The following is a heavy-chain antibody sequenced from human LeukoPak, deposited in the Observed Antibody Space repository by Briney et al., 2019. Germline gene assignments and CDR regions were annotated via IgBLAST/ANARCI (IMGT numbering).Heavy chain of an antibody. CDR1: GGTFSSYA. D-gene: IGHD3-3*01. V-gene: IGHV1-69*04. J-gene: IGHJ6*02. Sequence: SVKVSCKASGGTFSSYAISWVRQAPGQGLEWMGRIIPIFGIANYAQKFQGRVTITADKSTSTAYMELSSLRSEDTAVYYCARAPPDLWSGYPPADYGMDVWGQGTTVTVSS. CDR2: IIPIFGIA. CDR3: ARAPPDLWSGYPPADYGMDV.